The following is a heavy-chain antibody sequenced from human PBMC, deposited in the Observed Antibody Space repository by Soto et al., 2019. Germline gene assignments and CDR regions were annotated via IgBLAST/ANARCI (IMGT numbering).Heavy chain of an antibody. CDR1: GGSVSSGSFY. CDR2: IYYTGST. D-gene: IGHD5-18*01. CDR3: ARVVDEERGYSYGFYY. V-gene: IGHV4-61*01. Sequence: SETLSLTCTVSGGSVSSGSFYWSWIRQPIRQPPGTGLEWIAYIYYTGSTTYNPSLQSRVAISVDLSKNQFSLKLSSVTAADTAVYYCARVVDEERGYSYGFYYWGQGTLVTVSS. J-gene: IGHJ4*02.